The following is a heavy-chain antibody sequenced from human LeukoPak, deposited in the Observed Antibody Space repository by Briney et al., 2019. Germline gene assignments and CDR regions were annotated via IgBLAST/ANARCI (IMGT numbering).Heavy chain of an antibody. V-gene: IGHV4-34*01. CDR1: GGSFSGYY. CDR2: INHSGST. Sequence: SETLSLTCAVYGGSFSGYYWSWIRQPPGEGLEWIGEINHSGSTNYNPSLKSRVTISVDTSKNQFSLKLSSVTAADTAVYYCARLKRPGIAAAGTRNHFDYWGQGTLVTVSS. J-gene: IGHJ4*02. CDR3: ARLKRPGIAAAGTRNHFDY. D-gene: IGHD6-13*01.